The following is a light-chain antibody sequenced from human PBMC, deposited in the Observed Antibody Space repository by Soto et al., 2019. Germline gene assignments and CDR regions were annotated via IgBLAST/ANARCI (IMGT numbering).Light chain of an antibody. CDR3: QQSYSTPRT. J-gene: IGKJ2*01. CDR2: AAS. Sequence: DIQMTQSPSSLSASVGDRVTITCRASQSISRYLNWYKQKPGKAPKLLIYAASSLQRGVPSRFSGRGSGTDFTLTISSLQPEDFATYYCQQSYSTPRTFGQGTALEIK. CDR1: QSISRY. V-gene: IGKV1-39*01.